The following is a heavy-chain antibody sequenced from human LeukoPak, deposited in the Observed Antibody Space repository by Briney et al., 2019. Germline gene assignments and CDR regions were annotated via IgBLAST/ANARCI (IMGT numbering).Heavy chain of an antibody. V-gene: IGHV3-7*01. J-gene: IGHJ4*02. Sequence: GGSLRLSCEVSGFTFRRYWMHWVRQAPGKGLECVAKVSGDRRRTDYAESANGRFAVSRDDARNSLHLDMSSLRADDTAMYYCVRGTFDWKGVDFWGQGSLVTASS. CDR1: GFTFRRYW. CDR3: VRGTFDWKGVDF. D-gene: IGHD1-1*01. CDR2: VSGDRRRT.